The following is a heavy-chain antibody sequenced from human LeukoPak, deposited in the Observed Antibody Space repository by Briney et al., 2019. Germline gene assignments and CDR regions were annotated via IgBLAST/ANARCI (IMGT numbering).Heavy chain of an antibody. Sequence: AGSLTLSCAASGFTFSDNYMIWIRQAPGKGLEWVSYITNTGSANYYTDPVKGRFTISRANAKNSLFLQMNSLRADDTAVYYCARARKGYYFGHWGQGTLVTVSS. V-gene: IGHV3-11*04. J-gene: IGHJ4*02. CDR3: ARARKGYYFGH. D-gene: IGHD1-14*01. CDR1: GFTFSDNY. CDR2: ITNTGSAN.